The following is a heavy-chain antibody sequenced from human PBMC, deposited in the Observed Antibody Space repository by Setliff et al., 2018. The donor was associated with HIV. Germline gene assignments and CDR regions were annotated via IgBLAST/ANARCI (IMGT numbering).Heavy chain of an antibody. V-gene: IGHV4-59*08. CDR2: IYYSGST. J-gene: IGHJ6*03. Sequence: SETLSLTCTVSGGTISSYYWSWIRQPPGKGLEWIGYIYYSGSTSYNPSPKSRVPVSVGTSKNHFSLRLSSVTAADTAVYYCARHLYYYDNNGYLQPYYYMDVWGKGTTVTVSS. CDR3: ARHLYYYDNNGYLQPYYYMDV. CDR1: GGTISSYY. D-gene: IGHD3-22*01.